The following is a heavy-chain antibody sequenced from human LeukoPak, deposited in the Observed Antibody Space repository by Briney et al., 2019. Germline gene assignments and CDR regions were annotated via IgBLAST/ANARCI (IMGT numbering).Heavy chain of an antibody. V-gene: IGHV1-2*02. D-gene: IGHD3-3*01. CDR2: INPNSGGT. CDR3: ARGKYYDFWSGYYKDY. CDR1: GYTFTGYY. Sequence: ASVKVSCKASGYTFTGYYMHWVRQAPGQGLEWMGGINPNSGGTNYAQKFQGRVTMTRDTSISTAYMELSRLRSDDTAVYYCARGKYYDFWSGYYKDYWGQGTLVTVSS. J-gene: IGHJ4*02.